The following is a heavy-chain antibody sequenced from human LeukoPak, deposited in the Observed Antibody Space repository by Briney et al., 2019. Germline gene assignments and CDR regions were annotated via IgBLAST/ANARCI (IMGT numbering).Heavy chain of an antibody. CDR2: LNPEGTDT. CDR3: ARDMWGTCDY. Sequence: GGSLRLSCAASAFTFRDFWMHWVRQVPGKGLEWVPRLNPEGTDTFYADSVKGRFTISRDNAKNTLYLQMSSLRAEDTAVYYCARDMWGTCDYWGQGALVTVSS. CDR1: AFTFRDFW. J-gene: IGHJ4*02. D-gene: IGHD1-14*01. V-gene: IGHV3-74*01.